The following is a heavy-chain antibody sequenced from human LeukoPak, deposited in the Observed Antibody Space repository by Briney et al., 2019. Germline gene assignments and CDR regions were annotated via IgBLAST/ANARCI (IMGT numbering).Heavy chain of an antibody. CDR2: IHYSGAT. J-gene: IGHJ4*02. V-gene: IGHV4-61*01. CDR1: AYSISSGYY. D-gene: IGHD6-19*01. Sequence: LETLSPTCAVSAYSISSGYYWGWIRQPPGKGLEWIGYIHYSGATNYNPSLKSRVIMSVDTSRNQFSLNLYSVTAADTAMYYCARHSSGWHLDFWGQGTLVTVSS. CDR3: ARHSSGWHLDF.